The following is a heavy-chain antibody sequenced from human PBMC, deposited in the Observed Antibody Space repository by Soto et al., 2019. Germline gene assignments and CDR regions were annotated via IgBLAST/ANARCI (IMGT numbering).Heavy chain of an antibody. J-gene: IGHJ4*02. D-gene: IGHD3-10*01. CDR2: INPSGGST. V-gene: IGHV1-46*01. CDR3: AXXXRGVYDY. Sequence: QVQLVQSGAEVKKPGASVKVSCKASGYTFTSYYMHWVRQAPGQGLEWMGIINPSGGSTSYAQKFQGRVTXTRDTSXXXXXXXXXSXXXXXTXXXXCAXXXRGVYDYWGQGTLVTVSS. CDR1: GYTFTSYY.